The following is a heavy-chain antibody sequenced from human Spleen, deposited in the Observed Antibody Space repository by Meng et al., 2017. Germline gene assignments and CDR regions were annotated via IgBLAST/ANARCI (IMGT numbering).Heavy chain of an antibody. V-gene: IGHV4-34*01. Sequence: SETLSLTCVVSGGSFSDYYWSWIRQPPGKGLEWIGEINHSGSTNYKPSLESRATISVDTSQNNLSLKLSSVTAADSAVYYCARGPTTMAHDFDYWGQGTLVTVSS. D-gene: IGHD4-11*01. CDR1: GGSFSDYY. CDR2: INHSGST. CDR3: ARGPTTMAHDFDY. J-gene: IGHJ4*02.